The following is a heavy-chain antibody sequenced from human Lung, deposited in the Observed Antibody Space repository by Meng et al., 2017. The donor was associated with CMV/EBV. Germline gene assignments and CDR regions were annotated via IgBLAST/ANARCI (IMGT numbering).Heavy chain of an antibody. CDR1: GFTFNCYS. CDR3: ARGGDRFLTSKYYFDD. D-gene: IGHD5-24*01. CDR2: SSHTGSDI. J-gene: IGHJ4*02. V-gene: IGHV3-21*01. Sequence: GESXMTSCAASGFTFNCYSLNWVRQAPGKGLEWVSSSSHTGSDIYYADSVRGRSTISRDNAKNSLCLQLNSLRAEDAGVYYCARGGDRFLTSKYYFDDWGQGTXVTVSS.